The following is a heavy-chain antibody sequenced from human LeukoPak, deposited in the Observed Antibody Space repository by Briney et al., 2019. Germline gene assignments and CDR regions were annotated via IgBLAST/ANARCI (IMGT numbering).Heavy chain of an antibody. CDR2: IDYSGTT. D-gene: IGHD5-18*01. V-gene: IGHV4-61*05. J-gene: IGHJ4*02. Sequence: SETLSLTCTVSGGSISSSSYYWGWIRQPPGKGLEWIGYIDYSGTTNYNPSLKSRVTISVDASKNQFSLKLSSVTAADTAVYYCARTDGKQLPPRFWGQGTLVTVSS. CDR3: ARTDGKQLPPRF. CDR1: GGSISSSSYY.